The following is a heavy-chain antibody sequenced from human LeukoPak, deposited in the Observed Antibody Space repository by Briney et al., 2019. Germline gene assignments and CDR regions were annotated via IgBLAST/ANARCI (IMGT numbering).Heavy chain of an antibody. Sequence: PGRSLRFSCAASGFTFSSYGMHWVRQAPGKGLEWVAVISYDGSNKYYADSVKGRFTISRDNSKNTLYLQMNSLRAEDTAVYYCAKDGRDGYNLVDYWGQGTLVTVSS. V-gene: IGHV3-30*18. J-gene: IGHJ4*02. CDR3: AKDGRDGYNLVDY. D-gene: IGHD5-24*01. CDR1: GFTFSSYG. CDR2: ISYDGSNK.